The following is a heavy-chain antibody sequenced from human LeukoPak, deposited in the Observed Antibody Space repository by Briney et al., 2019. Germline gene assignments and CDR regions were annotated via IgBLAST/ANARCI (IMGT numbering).Heavy chain of an antibody. J-gene: IGHJ5*02. CDR3: ARGSYYYGSGSYGNWFDP. CDR1: GGSISSYY. V-gene: IGHV4-4*07. Sequence: SETLSLTCTVSGGSISSYYWSWIRQPAGKGLEWIGRIYTSGSTNYNPSLKSRVTMSVDTSKNQFSLKLSSVTAADTAVYYCARGSYYYGSGSYGNWFDPWGQGTLVAVSS. CDR2: IYTSGST. D-gene: IGHD3-10*01.